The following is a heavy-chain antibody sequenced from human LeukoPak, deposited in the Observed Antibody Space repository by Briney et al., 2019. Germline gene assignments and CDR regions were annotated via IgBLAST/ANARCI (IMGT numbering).Heavy chain of an antibody. V-gene: IGHV4-38-2*01. Sequence: SETLSLTCAVSGYSISSGYYWGWIRQPPGKGLEWIGSIYHSGSTYYNPSLKSRVTISVDTSKNQFSLKLSSVTAADTAVYYCARGLSSIAARQSDYWGQGTLVTVSS. CDR1: GYSISSGYY. CDR3: ARGLSSIAARQSDY. CDR2: IYHSGST. J-gene: IGHJ4*02. D-gene: IGHD6-6*01.